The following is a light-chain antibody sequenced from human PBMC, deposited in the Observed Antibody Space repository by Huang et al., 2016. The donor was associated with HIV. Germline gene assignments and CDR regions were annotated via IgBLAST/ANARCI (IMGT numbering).Light chain of an antibody. CDR1: QSLLFSSNNKNY. CDR2: WAS. CDR3: QQYYTTPLT. Sequence: DIVMTQSPDSLPVSLGERATINCKSSQSLLFSSNNKNYLAWCQQKPGQPPKLLIYWASTREAGVPDRFSGSGSGTDFTLTINSLQAEDVAVYFCQQYYTTPLTFGGGTKVEIK. J-gene: IGKJ4*01. V-gene: IGKV4-1*01.